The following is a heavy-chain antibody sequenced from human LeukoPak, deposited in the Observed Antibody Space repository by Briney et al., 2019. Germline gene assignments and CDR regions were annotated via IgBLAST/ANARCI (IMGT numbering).Heavy chain of an antibody. CDR1: GFTFSSYS. CDR3: ARERGYYDSSGPSDY. Sequence: GGSLRLSCAASGFTFSSYSMNWVRQAPGKGLEWVSSISSSSSYIYYADSVKGRFTISRDNAKNSLYLQMNSLRAEDTAVYYCARERGYYDSSGPSDYWGQGTLVTVSS. V-gene: IGHV3-21*04. CDR2: ISSSSSYI. D-gene: IGHD3-22*01. J-gene: IGHJ4*02.